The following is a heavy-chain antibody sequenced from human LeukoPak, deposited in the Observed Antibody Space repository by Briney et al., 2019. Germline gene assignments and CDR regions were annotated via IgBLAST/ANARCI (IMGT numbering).Heavy chain of an antibody. Sequence: SETLSLTCAVYGGSFSGYYWSWIRQPPGKGLEWIGEINHSGSTNYSPSLKSRVTISVDTSKNQFSLKLSSVTAADTAVYYCARGLMVRGVIISNWFDPWGQGTLVTVSS. J-gene: IGHJ5*02. CDR1: GGSFSGYY. V-gene: IGHV4-34*01. CDR2: INHSGST. CDR3: ARGLMVRGVIISNWFDP. D-gene: IGHD3-10*01.